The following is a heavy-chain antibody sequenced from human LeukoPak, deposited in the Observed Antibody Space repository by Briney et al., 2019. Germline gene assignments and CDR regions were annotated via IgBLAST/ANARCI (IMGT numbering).Heavy chain of an antibody. CDR2: IGEEKSGSWT. D-gene: IGHD3-22*01. CDR3: ARDRRFYYYDSSGFDY. J-gene: IGHJ4*02. CDR1: GFTLSNYP. V-gene: IGHV3-23*01. Sequence: PGGSLRLSCAASGFTLSNYPMGWVRQAPVKGLEWLSAIGEEKSGSWTKSADSVKGRFTISRDNSENTLYLQMDSLRAEDTAVYYCARDRRFYYYDSSGFDYWGQGTLVTVSS.